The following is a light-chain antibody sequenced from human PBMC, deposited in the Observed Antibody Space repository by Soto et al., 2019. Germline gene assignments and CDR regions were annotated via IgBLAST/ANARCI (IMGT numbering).Light chain of an antibody. J-gene: IGKJ2*01. CDR3: QQSGSSPET. CDR1: QSISSNY. CDR2: AAS. V-gene: IGKV3-20*01. Sequence: EIVLTQSPGTLSLSPGERASLSCRASQSISSNYFAWFQQKPGQAPRLLIYAASSRATGIPDRFSGSGSGADFTLTISRLEPEDFAVYYCQQSGSSPETFGQGTKLEIK.